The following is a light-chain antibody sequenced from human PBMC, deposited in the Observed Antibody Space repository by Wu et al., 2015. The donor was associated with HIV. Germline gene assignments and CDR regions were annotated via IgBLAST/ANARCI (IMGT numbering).Light chain of an antibody. Sequence: EIMMTQSPATLSVSPGERATLSCRASQSIGSHLAWYQQKLGQPPRLLIYGASFRATNVPARFSGSGSGTEFTLIISSLQSEDIGEYYCQQFRRRPFTFGGGSRVDVK. CDR2: GAS. V-gene: IGKV3-15*01. J-gene: IGKJ4*01. CDR3: QQFRRRPFT. CDR1: QSIGSH.